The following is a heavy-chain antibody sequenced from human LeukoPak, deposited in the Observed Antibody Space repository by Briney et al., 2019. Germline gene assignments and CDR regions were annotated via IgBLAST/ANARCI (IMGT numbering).Heavy chain of an antibody. J-gene: IGHJ4*02. Sequence: SETLSLTCTVSGGSISSSSDYWGWIRQPPGKGLEWIGSIYYSGSTYYNPSLKSRVTISVDTSKNQFSLKLSSVTAADTAVYYCARVGRDGYSNDYWGQGTLVTVSS. V-gene: IGHV4-39*07. CDR3: ARVGRDGYSNDY. CDR2: IYYSGST. CDR1: GGSISSSSDY. D-gene: IGHD5-24*01.